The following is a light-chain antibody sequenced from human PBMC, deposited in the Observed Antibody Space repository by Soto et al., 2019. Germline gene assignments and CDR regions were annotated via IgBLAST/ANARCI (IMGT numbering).Light chain of an antibody. CDR2: GAS. CDR3: QKYYSYPLT. J-gene: IGKJ4*01. CDR1: QSISRN. Sequence: EIVMTQSPATLSVVPGERATLSCRASQSISRNLDWYQQKPGQAPRLLTYGASTRATGIPARFSGSGSGTEFTLTIDRLQSEDFATYYCQKYYSYPLTFGGGTKVDIK. V-gene: IGKV3-15*01.